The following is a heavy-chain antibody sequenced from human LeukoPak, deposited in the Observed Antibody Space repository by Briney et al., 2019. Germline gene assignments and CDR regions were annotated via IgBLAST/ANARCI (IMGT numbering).Heavy chain of an antibody. J-gene: IGHJ4*02. CDR2: IYHSGNI. Sequence: PSETLSLTCTVSGGSISSSAYSWGWIRPPPGKGLEWIGNIYHSGNIYYNASLKSRVAISVDTSKNQFSLKLNSVTATDTAVYHCARQYGAGYSSTWSFDYWGQGTLVTVSS. D-gene: IGHD6-13*01. V-gene: IGHV4-39*01. CDR3: ARQYGAGYSSTWSFDY. CDR1: GGSISSSAYS.